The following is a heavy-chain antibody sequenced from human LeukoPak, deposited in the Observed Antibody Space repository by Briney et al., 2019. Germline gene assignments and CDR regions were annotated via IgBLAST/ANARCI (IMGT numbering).Heavy chain of an antibody. CDR3: ARRQGTTLNFDY. D-gene: IGHD1-1*01. CDR1: GYTFSSYG. Sequence: ASVKVSCKASGYTFSSYGFSWVRQAPGQGLEWMGWINAYNGNTNYAQNLQGRVTMTTDTSTSTAFMELRSLRSDDTAVYYCARRQGTTLNFDYWGQGTLVTVSS. CDR2: INAYNGNT. J-gene: IGHJ4*02. V-gene: IGHV1-18*01.